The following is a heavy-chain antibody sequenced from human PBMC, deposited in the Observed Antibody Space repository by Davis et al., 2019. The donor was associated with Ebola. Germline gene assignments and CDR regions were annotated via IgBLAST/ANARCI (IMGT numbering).Heavy chain of an antibody. CDR1: GFSFNNYP. CDR3: ANDDQQTIHYYNIEV. D-gene: IGHD2-2*01. V-gene: IGHV3-30-3*02. J-gene: IGHJ6*03. Sequence: GESLKISCAASGFSFNNYPFHWVRQAPGRGLEWVIVISYGGSHKYYADSVKGRFTISRDNSKNTVYLHMNGLRVEDTAVYYCANDDQQTIHYYNIEVWGKGTTVTVSS. CDR2: ISYGGSHK.